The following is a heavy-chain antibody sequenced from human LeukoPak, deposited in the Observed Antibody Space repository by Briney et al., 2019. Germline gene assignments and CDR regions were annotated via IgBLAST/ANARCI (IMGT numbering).Heavy chain of an antibody. Sequence: GGSLRLSCAASGFTFSSYTMNWVRQAPGKGLEWVSYISSSSTTIYYADSVKGRFTISRDNAKNSLYLQMNNLRADDTAVYYRARALEYWGQGTLVTVSS. CDR1: GFTFSSYT. V-gene: IGHV3-48*01. CDR3: ARALEY. CDR2: ISSSSTTI. J-gene: IGHJ4*02. D-gene: IGHD1-1*01.